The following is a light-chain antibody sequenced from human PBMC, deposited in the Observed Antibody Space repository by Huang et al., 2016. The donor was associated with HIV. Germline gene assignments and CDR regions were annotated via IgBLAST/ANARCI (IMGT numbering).Light chain of an antibody. V-gene: IGKV3-15*01. CDR2: VAS. CDR1: QSVSSD. J-gene: IGKJ1*01. CDR3: QQYNNWPPT. Sequence: EIVMTQSPATLSVSPGERATLSCRASQSVSSDLAWYQQKPGQPPRRLIFVASTRATGVPARFSGSGSGTEFTLTISSLQSEGFAVYYCQQYNNWPPTFGQGTKVEIK.